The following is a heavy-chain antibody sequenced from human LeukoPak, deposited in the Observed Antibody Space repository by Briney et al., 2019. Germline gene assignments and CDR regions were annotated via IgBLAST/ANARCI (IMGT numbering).Heavy chain of an antibody. Sequence: GASVKVSCKASGYTFTSYGISWVRQAPGQGLEWMGWISAYIGNTNYAQKLQGRVTMTTDTSTSTAYMELRSLRSDDTAVYYCARDCSSTSCSSAHDYWGQGTLVTVSS. V-gene: IGHV1-18*01. CDR3: ARDCSSTSCSSAHDY. CDR2: ISAYIGNT. J-gene: IGHJ4*02. CDR1: GYTFTSYG. D-gene: IGHD2-2*01.